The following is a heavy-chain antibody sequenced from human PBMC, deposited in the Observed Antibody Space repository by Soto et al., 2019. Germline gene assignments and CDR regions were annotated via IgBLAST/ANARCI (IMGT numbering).Heavy chain of an antibody. Sequence: QVQLVQSEAEVKKPGASVKVSCKASGYIFTSYGFTWVRQAPGQGLEWMGWISGYNGHTNYAEKFQGRVTMTTDTSTRTADVELRSLRSDDTAVYYCGKERRGSGWFVCSYWGQGILVTVSS. V-gene: IGHV1-18*04. J-gene: IGHJ4*02. CDR3: GKERRGSGWFVCSY. CDR2: ISGYNGHT. D-gene: IGHD6-19*01. CDR1: GYIFTSYG.